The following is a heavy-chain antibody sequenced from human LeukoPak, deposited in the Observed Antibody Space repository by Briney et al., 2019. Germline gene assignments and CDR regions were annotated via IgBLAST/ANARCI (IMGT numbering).Heavy chain of an antibody. D-gene: IGHD6-13*01. CDR3: ARGRYSSTTYSFDY. CDR2: ISSSGSTI. J-gene: IGHJ4*02. CDR1: GFTFSDYY. V-gene: IGHV3-11*01. Sequence: GGSLRLSCAASGFTFSDYYMSWIRQAPGKGLEWVSYISSSGSTIYYADSVKGRFTISRDNAKNSLYLQMNSLRAEDTAIYYCARGRYSSTTYSFDYWGQGTLVTVSS.